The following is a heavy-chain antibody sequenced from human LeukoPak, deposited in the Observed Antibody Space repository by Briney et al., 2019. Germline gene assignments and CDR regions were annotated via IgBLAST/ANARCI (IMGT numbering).Heavy chain of an antibody. CDR2: INPNSGGT. D-gene: IGHD2-2*01. V-gene: IGHV1-2*02. CDR3: AREIVPAAMGDYYHYYGMDV. Sequence: ASVKVSCKASGYTFTGYYMHWVRQAPGQGLEWMGWINPNSGGTNYAQKFQGRVTMTRDTSISTAYMELSRLRSDDTAVYYCAREIVPAAMGDYYHYYGMDVWGQGTTVTVSS. J-gene: IGHJ6*02. CDR1: GYTFTGYY.